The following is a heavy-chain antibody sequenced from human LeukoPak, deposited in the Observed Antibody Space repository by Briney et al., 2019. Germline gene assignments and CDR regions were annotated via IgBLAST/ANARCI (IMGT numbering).Heavy chain of an antibody. CDR1: GGSISSSSYY. V-gene: IGHV4-39*07. J-gene: IGHJ6*03. D-gene: IGHD6-13*01. CDR3: ARGPSRGLARRSYMDV. CDR2: IYYSGST. Sequence: PSETLSLTCTVSGGSISSSSYYWGWIRQPPGKGLEWIGSIYYSGSTYYNPSLKSRVTISVDTSKNQFSLKLSSVTAADTAVYYCARGPSRGLARRSYMDVWGKGTTVTVSS.